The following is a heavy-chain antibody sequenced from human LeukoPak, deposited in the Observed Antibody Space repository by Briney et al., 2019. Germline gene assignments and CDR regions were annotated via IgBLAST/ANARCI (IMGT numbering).Heavy chain of an antibody. Sequence: GGSLRLSCAASGFTFSSYTMNWVRQAPGKGLEWVSYIDLSGSTLYYVDSVKGRFTISRDNAKNSLYLRMNSLRAEDTAVYYCARGPPLFDPWGQGTLVAVSS. CDR1: GFTFSSYT. CDR2: IDLSGSTL. V-gene: IGHV3-48*04. CDR3: ARGPPLFDP. J-gene: IGHJ5*02.